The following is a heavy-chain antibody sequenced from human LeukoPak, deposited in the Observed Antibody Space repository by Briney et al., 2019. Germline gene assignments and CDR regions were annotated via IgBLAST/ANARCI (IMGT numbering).Heavy chain of an antibody. CDR1: GDSIRTTSYY. CDR3: ARRRILKSGSCFDY. Sequence: SETLSLTCSVSGDSIRTTSYYWDWVRQSPGGGLEWIGSIYYSGSTYSNPSLKSRVTISVDTSRNQFSLKLSSVTAADTAVYYCARRRILKSGSCFDYWGQGTLVPVSS. J-gene: IGHJ4*02. D-gene: IGHD1-1*01. V-gene: IGHV4-39*01. CDR2: IYYSGST.